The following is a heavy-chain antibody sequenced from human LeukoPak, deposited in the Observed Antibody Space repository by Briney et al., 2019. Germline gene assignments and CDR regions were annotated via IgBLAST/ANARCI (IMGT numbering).Heavy chain of an antibody. CDR1: GFTFTSYA. CDR3: TKEASQSYGRT. V-gene: IGHV3-23*01. Sequence: GGSLRLSCAASGFTFTSYAMTWVRQAPGKGLEWVSTLSNGGGTTSYADSVKGRFIISRDNFNYILYLQMKSLRAEDTAVYYCTKEASQSYGRTWGQGTLVTVSS. CDR2: LSNGGGTT. D-gene: IGHD4-23*01. J-gene: IGHJ4*02.